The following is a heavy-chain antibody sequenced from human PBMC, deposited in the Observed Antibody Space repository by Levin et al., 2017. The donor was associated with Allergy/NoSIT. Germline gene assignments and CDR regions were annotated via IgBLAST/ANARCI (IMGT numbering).Heavy chain of an antibody. Sequence: ASVKVSCKASGYTFTSYGISWVRQAPGQGLEWMGWISAYNGNTNYAQKLQGRVTMTTDTSTSTAYMELRSLISDDTAVYYCSRDVGETAIDAFDIWGQGTMVTVSS. J-gene: IGHJ3*02. CDR1: GYTFTSYG. CDR3: SRDVGETAIDAFDI. V-gene: IGHV1-18*01. D-gene: IGHD2-21*02. CDR2: ISAYNGNT.